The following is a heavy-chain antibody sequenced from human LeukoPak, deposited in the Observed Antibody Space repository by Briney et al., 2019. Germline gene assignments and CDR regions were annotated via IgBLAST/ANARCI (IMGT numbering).Heavy chain of an antibody. J-gene: IGHJ4*02. Sequence: GGSLRLSCEASGFTFSGYAMNWVRQAPGKPLEYVSFIHHNGDITSYADSVRGRFTVSRDNSKNTLFLDLTSLRTDDTAVYYCARDMSGTYSFDYWGQGTLVTVSS. CDR1: GFTFSGYA. CDR2: IHHNGDIT. V-gene: IGHV3-64D*06. CDR3: ARDMSGTYSFDY. D-gene: IGHD1-26*01.